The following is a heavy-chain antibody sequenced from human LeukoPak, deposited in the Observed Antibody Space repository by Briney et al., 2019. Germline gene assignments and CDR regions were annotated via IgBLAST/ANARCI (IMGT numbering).Heavy chain of an antibody. Sequence: SETLSLTCTVSGGSISGYSWSWIRQPPGKGLEWLGYIYYSGSTNYNPSLKSRVTISVGTSKNHFSLKLTSVTAADTAVYYCARGLKPFDSWGQGTLVTVSS. CDR1: GGSISGYS. V-gene: IGHV4-59*01. J-gene: IGHJ4*02. CDR3: ARGLKPFDS. CDR2: IYYSGST.